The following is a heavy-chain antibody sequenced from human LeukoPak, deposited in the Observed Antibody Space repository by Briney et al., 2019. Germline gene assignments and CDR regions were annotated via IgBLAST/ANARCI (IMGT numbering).Heavy chain of an antibody. Sequence: GGTLRLSCAASGFTFSSYGMSWVRQAPGKGLEWVSAISGSGGSTYYADSVKGRFTISRDNSKNTLYLQMNSLRAEDTAVYYCAKAGLLNWFDPWGQGTLVTVSS. CDR2: ISGSGGST. CDR3: AKAGLLNWFDP. CDR1: GFTFSSYG. V-gene: IGHV3-23*01. D-gene: IGHD3-10*01. J-gene: IGHJ5*02.